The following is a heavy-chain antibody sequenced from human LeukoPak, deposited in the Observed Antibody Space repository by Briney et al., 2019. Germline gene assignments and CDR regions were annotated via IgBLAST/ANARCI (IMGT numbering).Heavy chain of an antibody. CDR3: TKDRRGPAAGTWYFDS. CDR1: GFTFSSTT. D-gene: IGHD6-13*01. Sequence: GGSLRLPCVASGFTFSSTTMGRVRQAPGRGLEWVSSITAIDGRTYYADSVRGRFTISGDNSKNTVYLQLNSLRAGDTAIYYCTKDRRGPAAGTWYFDSWGQGTLVTVSS. V-gene: IGHV3-23*01. J-gene: IGHJ4*02. CDR2: ITAIDGRT.